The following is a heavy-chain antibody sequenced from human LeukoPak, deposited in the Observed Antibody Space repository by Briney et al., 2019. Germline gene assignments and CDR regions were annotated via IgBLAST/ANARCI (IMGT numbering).Heavy chain of an antibody. Sequence: ASVKVSCKASGGTFSSYAISWVRHAPGQGREGMGGIIPIFGTANYAQKFQGRVTITAAESTSTAYMALRSLRSEDTAVYYCARGTAMVYYYYYYMDVWGKGTPVTVSS. CDR1: GGTFSSYA. V-gene: IGHV1-69*01. CDR3: ARGTAMVYYYYYYMDV. J-gene: IGHJ6*03. D-gene: IGHD5-18*01. CDR2: IIPIFGTA.